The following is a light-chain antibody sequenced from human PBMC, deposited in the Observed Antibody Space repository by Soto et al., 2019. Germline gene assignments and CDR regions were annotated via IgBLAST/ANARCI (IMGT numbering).Light chain of an antibody. V-gene: IGKV3-11*01. CDR1: QSVSSY. Sequence: EIVLTQSPATLSLSPGERATLSCRASQSVSSYLAWYQQKPGQAPRLLIYDASNRATGIPARFSGSGSGTDFTLTISSLEPEDVAVYYCQQRSNWPQVTFGQGTRLEIK. J-gene: IGKJ5*01. CDR2: DAS. CDR3: QQRSNWPQVT.